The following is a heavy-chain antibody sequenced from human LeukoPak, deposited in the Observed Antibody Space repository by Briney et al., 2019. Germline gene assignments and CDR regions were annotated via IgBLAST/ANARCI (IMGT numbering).Heavy chain of an antibody. Sequence: SETLSLTCIVSGGSVSSGSYYWTWIRQPAGKGLEWIGRMHSSGSTKYNPSLQSRVTISIDTSKNQFSLKLRSVTAADTAVYCCARDRAAYGFYYYMDVWGKGTPVTISS. J-gene: IGHJ6*03. CDR1: GGSVSSGSYY. D-gene: IGHD3-10*01. CDR3: ARDRAAYGFYYYMDV. V-gene: IGHV4-61*02. CDR2: MHSSGST.